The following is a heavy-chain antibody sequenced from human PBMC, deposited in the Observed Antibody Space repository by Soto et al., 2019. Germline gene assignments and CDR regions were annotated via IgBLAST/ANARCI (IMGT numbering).Heavy chain of an antibody. CDR3: ARGQEGVVATH. Sequence: QVQLQQWGAGLLKPSETLSLNCAVTGGSLSGYYWSWIRQPPGKGLEWIGEVKDGGHTKYSPSLRGRVTISSDPSNNQFYLRLNSVTAADTGVYYCARGQEGVVATHWDQGSLVTVSS. CDR2: VKDGGHT. J-gene: IGHJ4*02. V-gene: IGHV4-34*01. D-gene: IGHD5-12*01. CDR1: GGSLSGYY.